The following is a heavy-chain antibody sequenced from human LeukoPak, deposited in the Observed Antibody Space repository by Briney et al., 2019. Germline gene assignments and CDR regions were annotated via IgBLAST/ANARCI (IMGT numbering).Heavy chain of an antibody. CDR3: ARVGGSYTIAFDI. V-gene: IGHV1-2*02. Sequence: ASVKVSCKASGYTFTGYYMHWVRQAPGQGLEWMGWNNPNSGGTNYAQKFQVRVTMTRDTSISIPYTELSRLRSDDTAVYYCARVGGSYTIAFDIWGQGTMVTVSS. CDR1: GYTFTGYY. D-gene: IGHD1-26*01. J-gene: IGHJ3*02. CDR2: NNPNSGGT.